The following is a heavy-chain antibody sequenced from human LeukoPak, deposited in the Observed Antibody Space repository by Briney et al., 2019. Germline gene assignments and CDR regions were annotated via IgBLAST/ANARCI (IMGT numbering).Heavy chain of an antibody. CDR1: GFTFSSYW. J-gene: IGHJ3*02. CDR2: IKQDGSEK. D-gene: IGHD6-6*01. Sequence: PGGSLRLSCAASGFTFSSYWMSWVRQAPGKGLEWVANIKQDGSEKYYVDSVKGRFTISRDNAKNSLYLQMNSLRAEDTAVYYCARDLGSEYSSSYDASDIWGQGTMVTVSS. V-gene: IGHV3-7*01. CDR3: ARDLGSEYSSSYDASDI.